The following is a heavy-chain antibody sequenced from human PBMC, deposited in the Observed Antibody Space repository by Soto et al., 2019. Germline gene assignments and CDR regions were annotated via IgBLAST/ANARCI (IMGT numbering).Heavy chain of an antibody. V-gene: IGHV4-30-2*01. Sequence: SETLSLTCAVSGGSISSGGYSWSWIRQPPGKGLEWIGYIYHSGSTYYNPSLKSRVTISVDRSKNQFSLKLSSVTAADTAVYYCARATDYYDSSGYYSYYFDYWGQGTLVTVS. CDR3: ARATDYYDSSGYYSYYFDY. D-gene: IGHD3-22*01. CDR1: GGSISSGGYS. CDR2: IYHSGST. J-gene: IGHJ4*02.